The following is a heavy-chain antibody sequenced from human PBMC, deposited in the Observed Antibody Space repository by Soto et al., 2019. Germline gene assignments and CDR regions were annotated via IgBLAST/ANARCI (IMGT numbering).Heavy chain of an antibody. CDR3: ARVGDILNWFDH. D-gene: IGHD3-9*01. V-gene: IGHV1-3*01. J-gene: IGHJ5*02. CDR1: GYTFTSYG. Sequence: QVQLVQSGAEVKKPGASVKVSCKASGYTFTSYGLHWVRQAPGQRLEWMGWINAGNGNTKYSQKFQGRVTITGDTSASTAYMELSSLRSEDTAVYYCARVGDILNWFDHWGQRSLVTVSS. CDR2: INAGNGNT.